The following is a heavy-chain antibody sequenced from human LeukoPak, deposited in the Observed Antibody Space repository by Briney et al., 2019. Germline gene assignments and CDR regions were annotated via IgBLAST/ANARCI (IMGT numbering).Heavy chain of an antibody. D-gene: IGHD3-22*01. CDR2: IKQDGSEK. CDR3: ARERRYYDNSGYLPTTYFQH. CDR1: EFTFSNYG. V-gene: IGHV3-7*01. J-gene: IGHJ1*01. Sequence: GGSLRLSCAASEFTFSNYGMRLVRQAPGKGLEWVANIKQDGSEKYYVDSVKGRFTISRDNAKSSLFLQLNSLRAEDTAVYYCARERRYYDNSGYLPTTYFQHWGQGTLVTVSS.